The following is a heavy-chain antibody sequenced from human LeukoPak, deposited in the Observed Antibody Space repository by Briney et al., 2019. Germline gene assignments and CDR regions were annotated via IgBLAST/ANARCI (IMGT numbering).Heavy chain of an antibody. Sequence: ASVKVSCKASGGTFSSYAISWVRQAPGQGLEWMGGIIPISGTANYAQKFQGRVTMTEDTSTDTAYMELSSLRSEDTAVYYCAVHPVVVVPAPDYWGQGTLVTVSS. CDR3: AVHPVVVVPAPDY. CDR2: IIPISGTA. V-gene: IGHV1-69*06. J-gene: IGHJ4*02. D-gene: IGHD2-2*01. CDR1: GGTFSSYA.